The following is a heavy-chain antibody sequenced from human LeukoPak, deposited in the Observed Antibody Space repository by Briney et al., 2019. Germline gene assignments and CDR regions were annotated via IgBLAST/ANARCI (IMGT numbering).Heavy chain of an antibody. CDR1: GFTVSSNY. J-gene: IGHJ3*02. CDR2: IYSGGST. CDR3: ARDPGLMDVRGAFDI. D-gene: IGHD2-8*01. Sequence: GGSLRLSCAASGFTVSSNYMSWVRQAPGKGLEWVPVIYSGGSTYYADSVKGRFTISRDNSKNTLYLQMNSLRAEDTAVYYCARDPGLMDVRGAFDIWGQGTMVTVSS. V-gene: IGHV3-53*01.